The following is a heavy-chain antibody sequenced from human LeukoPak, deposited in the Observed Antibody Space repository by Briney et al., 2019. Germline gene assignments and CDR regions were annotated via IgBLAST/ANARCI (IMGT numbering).Heavy chain of an antibody. CDR1: GFTFSSYT. J-gene: IGHJ4*02. Sequence: GGSLRLSCAASGFTFSSYTMHWVRQALGQGLEWVYTISDPHSGSETHYADSVKGRFTISRDDSQNTLYLQMDSLRAEDTAVYYCTTRLQNDFDYWGQGTQVTVSS. D-gene: IGHD4-11*01. CDR2: ISDPHSGSET. V-gene: IGHV3-23*01. CDR3: TTRLQNDFDY.